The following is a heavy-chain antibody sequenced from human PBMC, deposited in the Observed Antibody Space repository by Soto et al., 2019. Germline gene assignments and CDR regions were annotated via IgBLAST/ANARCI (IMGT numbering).Heavy chain of an antibody. V-gene: IGHV3-23*01. D-gene: IGHD3-10*01. J-gene: IGHJ5*01. CDR3: PKARCYHNDCYVPDS. Sequence: GGSLRLSCAASGFTFTTYTMSWVLQAPGNGLESVSVIRGRGGSPSSEHSVKARFIISRDNHKRTLYLQTQSLRAEHTPMYQCPKARCYHNDCYVPDSWGQGTLVTFS. CDR2: IRGRGGSP. CDR1: GFTFTTYT.